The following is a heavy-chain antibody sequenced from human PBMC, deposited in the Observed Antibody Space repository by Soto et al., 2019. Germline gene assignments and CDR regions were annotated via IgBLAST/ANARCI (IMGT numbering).Heavy chain of an antibody. CDR1: GGSISSMFYY. CDR2: IYYSGST. V-gene: IGHV4-39*01. CDR3: ATSKWFDP. J-gene: IGHJ5*02. Sequence: SDTLSLTCTVSGGSISSMFYYWGWIRQPPGKGLEWIGTIYYSGSTYYNPSLKSRVTISVDTSKNQFSLKLSSVTAADTAVYYCATSKWFDPWGQGTLVTVS.